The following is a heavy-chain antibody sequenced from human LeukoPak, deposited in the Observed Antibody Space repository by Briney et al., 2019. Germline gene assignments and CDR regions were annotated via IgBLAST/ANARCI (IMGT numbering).Heavy chain of an antibody. V-gene: IGHV3-33*06. J-gene: IGHJ4*02. D-gene: IGHD6-19*01. CDR3: AKDRGGSGWPVFDY. Sequence: GRSLRLSCAASGFTFSSYGMHWVRQAPGKGLEWVAVIWYDGSNKYYADSVKGRFTISRDNSKNTLYLQMNSLRAEDTALYYCAKDRGGSGWPVFDYWGQGTPVTVSS. CDR2: IWYDGSNK. CDR1: GFTFSSYG.